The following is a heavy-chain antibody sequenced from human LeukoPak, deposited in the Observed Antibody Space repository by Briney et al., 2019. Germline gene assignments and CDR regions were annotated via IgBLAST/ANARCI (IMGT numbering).Heavy chain of an antibody. J-gene: IGHJ4*02. CDR1: GFTFSSYS. CDR3: ASGPSMTTVTTAFDY. D-gene: IGHD4-17*01. V-gene: IGHV3-48*04. CDR2: ISSSSSTI. Sequence: GGSLRLSCAASGFTFSSYSMNWVRQAPGKGLEWVSYISSSSSTIYYADSVKGRFTISRDNAKNSLYLQMNSLRAEDTAVCYCASGPSMTTVTTAFDYWGQETLVTVSS.